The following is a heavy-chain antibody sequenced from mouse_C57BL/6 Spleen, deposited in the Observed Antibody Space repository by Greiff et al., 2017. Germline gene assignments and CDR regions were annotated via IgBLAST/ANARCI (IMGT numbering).Heavy chain of an antibody. CDR1: GYAFSSYW. V-gene: IGHV1-80*01. CDR2: IYPGDGDT. J-gene: IGHJ4*01. D-gene: IGHD2-4*01. Sequence: QVQLQQSGAELVKPGASVKISCKASGYAFSSYWMNWVKQRPGKGLEWIGQIYPGDGDTNYNGKFKGKATLTADKSSSTAYMQLSSLTSEDSAVYFCASVGGIYDYDRAMDYWGQGTSVTVPS. CDR3: ASVGGIYDYDRAMDY.